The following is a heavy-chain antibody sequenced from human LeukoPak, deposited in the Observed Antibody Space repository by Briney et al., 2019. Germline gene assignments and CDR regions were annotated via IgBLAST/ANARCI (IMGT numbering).Heavy chain of an antibody. D-gene: IGHD3-10*01. J-gene: IGHJ4*02. Sequence: SETLSLTCSVSGGSISSSSYYWGWIRQPPGKGLEWIGSIYYSGSTYYNPSLKSRVTISVDTSKNQFSLKLSSVTAADTAVYYCARNYGSGLWGDYWGQGTLVTVSS. CDR1: GGSISSSSYY. CDR3: ARNYGSGLWGDY. CDR2: IYYSGST. V-gene: IGHV4-39*01.